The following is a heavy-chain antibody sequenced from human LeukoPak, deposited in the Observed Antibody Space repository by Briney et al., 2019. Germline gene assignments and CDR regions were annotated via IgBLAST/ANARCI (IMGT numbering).Heavy chain of an antibody. CDR2: IYYSGST. V-gene: IGHV4-39*01. Sequence: PSETLSLTCAVSGGSISSSSYYWGWIRQPPGKGLEWIGSIYYSGSTYYNPSLKSRVTISVDTSKNQFSLKLSSVTAADTAVYYCARRPYPDYWGQGTLVTVSS. CDR1: GGSISSSSYY. D-gene: IGHD3-16*01. CDR3: ARRPYPDY. J-gene: IGHJ4*02.